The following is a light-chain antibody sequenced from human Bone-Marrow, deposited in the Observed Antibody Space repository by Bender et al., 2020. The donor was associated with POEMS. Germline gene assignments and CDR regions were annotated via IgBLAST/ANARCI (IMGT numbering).Light chain of an antibody. CDR3: AGWDGSGVV. CDR2: SNY. Sequence: QSVLTQPPSVSEAPGQRVTISCSGSRSNIGGGYDVHWYQHVPGTVPKLVVYSNYQRPSGVPARFSGSKSGSSASLAISGLRSEDEADYYCAGWDGSGVVFGAGTKLTVL. V-gene: IGLV1-47*02. J-gene: IGLJ2*01. CDR1: RSNIGGGYD.